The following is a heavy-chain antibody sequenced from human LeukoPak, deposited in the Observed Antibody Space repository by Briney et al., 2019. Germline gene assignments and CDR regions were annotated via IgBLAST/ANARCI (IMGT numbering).Heavy chain of an antibody. CDR1: VGSFSGYY. Sequence: SETLSLTCAVYVGSFSGYYWSWIRQPPGKGLECIGEINHSGSTNYNSSLKSRVTISVDTSKNQFSLRLGSVTAADTAVYYCARGYSGSGSHCCHMDVWGKGTTLTVS. V-gene: IGHV4-34*01. D-gene: IGHD3-10*01. CDR3: ARGYSGSGSHCCHMDV. CDR2: INHSGST. J-gene: IGHJ6*03.